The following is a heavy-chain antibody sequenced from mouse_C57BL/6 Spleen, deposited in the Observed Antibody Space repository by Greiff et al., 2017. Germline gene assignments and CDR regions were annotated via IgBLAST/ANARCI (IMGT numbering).Heavy chain of an antibody. J-gene: IGHJ1*03. V-gene: IGHV1-42*01. Sequence: EVHLVESGPELVKPGASVKISCKASGYSFTGYYMNWVKQSPEKSLEWIGEINPSTGGTTYNQKFKAKATLTVDKTSSTAYMQLKSLTSEDSAVYYCARTRGGYRSSYGYFDDWGTGTTVTVSS. CDR3: ARTRGGYRSSYGYFDD. CDR2: INPSTGGT. CDR1: GYSFTGYY. D-gene: IGHD3-2*02.